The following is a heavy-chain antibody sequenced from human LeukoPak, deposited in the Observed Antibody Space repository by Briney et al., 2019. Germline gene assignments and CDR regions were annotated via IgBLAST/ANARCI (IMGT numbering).Heavy chain of an antibody. CDR1: GYTFTNYY. CDR3: ARATGRVVRGITWRYFDW. D-gene: IGHD3-10*01. J-gene: IGHJ4*02. Sequence: ASVKVSCKASGYTFTNYYMHWVRQAPGQGLEWMGWISGYNGNTKYAQRLQGRVTVTTDTSTNTAYMELRSLRSDDTAVYYCARATGRVVRGITWRYFDWWGQGTLVTVSS. V-gene: IGHV1-18*04. CDR2: ISGYNGNT.